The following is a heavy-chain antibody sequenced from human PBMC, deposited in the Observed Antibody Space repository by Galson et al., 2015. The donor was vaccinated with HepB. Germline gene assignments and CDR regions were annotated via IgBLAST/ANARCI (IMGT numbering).Heavy chain of an antibody. CDR3: ARDRGSGSYYVGGPNKAELTIHLNY. J-gene: IGHJ4*02. V-gene: IGHV3-23*01. D-gene: IGHD1-26*01. CDR1: GFTFTRYA. Sequence: SLRLSCAASGFTFTRYAMTWVRQAPGKGLEWVSSITSSGGNTYYTDSVKGRFTISRDNSKSTLFLQLNSLRSDDTAVYYCARDRGSGSYYVGGPNKAELTIHLNYWGQGTLVTVSS. CDR2: ITSSGGNT.